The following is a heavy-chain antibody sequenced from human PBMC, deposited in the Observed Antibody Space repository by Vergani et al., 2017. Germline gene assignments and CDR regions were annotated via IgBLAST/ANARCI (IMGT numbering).Heavy chain of an antibody. J-gene: IGHJ6*03. CDR3: ARAGLPFYAFYMDV. CDR1: GYSIRSGVYY. Sequence: QVQLQESGPGLVKPSQTLSLTCTVSGYSIRSGVYYWGWLRQHTGQGLEWIGYIYHTGTTYYNPSLRGRINISVDTSKNQLSLKLTSVTAADTAVYFCARAGLPFYAFYMDVWVKGITVTVSS. CDR2: IYHTGTT. V-gene: IGHV4-31*03. D-gene: IGHD2/OR15-2a*01.